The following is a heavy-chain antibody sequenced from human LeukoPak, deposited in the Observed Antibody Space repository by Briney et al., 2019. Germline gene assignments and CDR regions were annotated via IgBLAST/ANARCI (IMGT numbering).Heavy chain of an antibody. V-gene: IGHV1-46*01. CDR3: ARGLCSSGNCYNDFDY. CDR1: GYTFTSYY. CDR2: INLSGAST. Sequence: ASVKVSCKASGYTFTSYYMNWVRQAPGQGLEWMGIINLSGASTSYAQKFQGRVTTTRDTSTSTVYMELSSLRSEDTAVYYCARGLCSSGNCYNDFDYWGQGILVTVSS. D-gene: IGHD2-2*02. J-gene: IGHJ4*02.